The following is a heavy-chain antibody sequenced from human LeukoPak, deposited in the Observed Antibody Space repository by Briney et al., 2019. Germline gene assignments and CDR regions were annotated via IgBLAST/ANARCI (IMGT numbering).Heavy chain of an antibody. D-gene: IGHD6-19*01. Sequence: GGSLRLSCADSGLTISNNWMSWVRQAPGKGLEWVANIKKDGSEKYYVDSVKGRFTISRDNAMKSLYLQMDSLTDDDTAVYYCARKGYSSGWNRPDFDYWGQGTLVTVSS. J-gene: IGHJ4*02. CDR2: IKKDGSEK. V-gene: IGHV3-7*01. CDR3: ARKGYSSGWNRPDFDY. CDR1: GLTISNNW.